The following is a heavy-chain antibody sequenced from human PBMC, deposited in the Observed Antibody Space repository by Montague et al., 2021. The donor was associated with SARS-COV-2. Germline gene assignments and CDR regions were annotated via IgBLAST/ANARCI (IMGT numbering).Heavy chain of an antibody. CDR3: ARGRLVGDSSSWYYFDY. V-gene: IGHV4-4*02. J-gene: IGHJ4*02. CDR1: GGSITTNNW. CDR2: IFHSGIT. Sequence: SETLSLTCAVSGGSITTNNWWTWVRQPPGEGLEWIGQIFHSGITNYNPSLEGRVTISVDKSKNQFSLRLSSVTAADTAVYYCARGRLVGDSSSWYYFDYWGQGTLVAVSS. D-gene: IGHD6-13*01.